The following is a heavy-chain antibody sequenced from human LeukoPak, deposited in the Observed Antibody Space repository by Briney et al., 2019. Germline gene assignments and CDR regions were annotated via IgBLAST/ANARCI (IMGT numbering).Heavy chain of an antibody. CDR1: GFTFSRYG. V-gene: IGHV3-30*02. D-gene: IGHD2-2*02. Sequence: GVSLRLSCAASGFTFSRYGMHWVRQAPGKGLEWVAFIRYDGSNNYYADSVKGRFTISRDNSKNTLYLQMNSLRAEDTAVYYCARDPRDCSTTSCYIAAAGFDYWGQGTLVTVSS. CDR2: IRYDGSNN. J-gene: IGHJ4*02. CDR3: ARDPRDCSTTSCYIAAAGFDY.